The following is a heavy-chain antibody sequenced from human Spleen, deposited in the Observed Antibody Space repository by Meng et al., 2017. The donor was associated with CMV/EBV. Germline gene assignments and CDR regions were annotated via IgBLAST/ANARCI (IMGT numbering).Heavy chain of an antibody. J-gene: IGHJ6*02. CDR3: AKDKTPLYCSNGVCYPQEIYGMDV. V-gene: IGHV3-9*01. D-gene: IGHD2-8*01. Sequence: GGSLRLSCAASGFTFDDYAMHWVRQAPGRGLEWVSGITWNSVTIGYADSVKGRFTISRDNAKNSLYLQMNSLRAEDTALYYCAKDKTPLYCSNGVCYPQEIYGMDVWGQGTTVTVSS. CDR2: ITWNSVTI. CDR1: GFTFDDYA.